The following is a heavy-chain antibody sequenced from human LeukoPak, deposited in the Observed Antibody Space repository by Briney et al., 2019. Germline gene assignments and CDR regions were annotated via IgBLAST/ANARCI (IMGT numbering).Heavy chain of an antibody. CDR3: TRLQWELLGSFDY. CDR1: GFTFGDYA. J-gene: IGHJ4*02. V-gene: IGHV3-49*03. Sequence: GGSLRLSCTASGFTFGDYAMSWFRQAPGKGLEWVGFIRSKAYGGTTEYAASVKGRFTISRDDPKSIAYLQMNSLKTEDTAVYYCTRLQWELLGSFDYWGQGTLVTVSS. D-gene: IGHD1-26*01. CDR2: IRSKAYGGTT.